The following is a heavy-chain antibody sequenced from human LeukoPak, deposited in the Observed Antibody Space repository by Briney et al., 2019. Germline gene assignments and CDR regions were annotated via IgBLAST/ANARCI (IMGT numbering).Heavy chain of an antibody. Sequence: GGSLRLSCAASGFTFSSSSMSWVRQAPGKGLEWVSTVTGSGSSTYYADFVKGRFTISRDNSKNTLYLQMNSLRAEDTAVYYCAKLTSDWGQGTLVTVSS. V-gene: IGHV3-23*01. CDR1: GFTFSSSS. CDR3: AKLTSD. J-gene: IGHJ1*01. CDR2: VTGSGSST.